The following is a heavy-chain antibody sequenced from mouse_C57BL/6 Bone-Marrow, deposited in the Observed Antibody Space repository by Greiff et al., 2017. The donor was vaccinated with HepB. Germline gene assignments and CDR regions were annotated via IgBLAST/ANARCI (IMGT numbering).Heavy chain of an antibody. D-gene: IGHD1-1*01. CDR3: TSNHYCYGSSSFAY. Sequence: VMLVESGPGLVQPSQSLSITCTVSGFSLTSYGVHWVRQSPGKGLEWLGVIWSGGSTDYNAAFISRMTTSKDNSTSQVFFKMNSLQADDTAIYYGTSNHYCYGSSSFAYWGQGTLVTVSS. V-gene: IGHV2-2*01. J-gene: IGHJ3*01. CDR2: IWSGGST. CDR1: GFSLTSYG.